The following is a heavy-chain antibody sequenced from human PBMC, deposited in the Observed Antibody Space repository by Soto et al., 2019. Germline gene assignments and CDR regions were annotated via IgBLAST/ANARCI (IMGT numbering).Heavy chain of an antibody. J-gene: IGHJ4*02. CDR3: AHKGGGDRILDY. Sequence: QITLKESGPTLVKPTQTLTLTCTFSGFSLSTRGVGVGWIRQPPGKALEWLALIYWDGFKHYSPSLESRLTTREDTAKNQVGLTMTNVDPVDTATYYCAHKGGGDRILDYWGQGTLVTVSS. V-gene: IGHV2-5*02. CDR1: GFSLSTRGVG. D-gene: IGHD3-16*01. CDR2: IYWDGFK.